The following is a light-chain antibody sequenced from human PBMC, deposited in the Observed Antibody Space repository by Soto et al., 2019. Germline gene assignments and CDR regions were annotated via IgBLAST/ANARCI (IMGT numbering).Light chain of an antibody. V-gene: IGLV2-8*01. Sequence: QSALTQPPSASGSPGQSVTISCTGTSSDVGAYNYVSWYQQLPGKAPXXXXYEVXKRXSXXXXXXXXXXXXXXXXXXXXXLQAEDEADYYCTSYAGTYSFFYVFGTGTKLTVL. CDR2: EVX. J-gene: IGLJ1*01. CDR3: TSYAGTYSFFYV. CDR1: SSDVGAYNY.